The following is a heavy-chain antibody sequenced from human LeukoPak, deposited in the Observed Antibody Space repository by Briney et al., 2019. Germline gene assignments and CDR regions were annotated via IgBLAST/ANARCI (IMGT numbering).Heavy chain of an antibody. J-gene: IGHJ4*02. Sequence: ASVKVSCKVSGYTLTELSMHWVRQAPGKGLEWMGGFDPEDGETIYAQKFQGRVTMTGDTSTDTAYMELSSLRSEDTAVYYCATVGRYSEDYWGQGTLVTVSS. D-gene: IGHD2-15*01. CDR3: ATVGRYSEDY. V-gene: IGHV1-24*01. CDR1: GYTLTELS. CDR2: FDPEDGET.